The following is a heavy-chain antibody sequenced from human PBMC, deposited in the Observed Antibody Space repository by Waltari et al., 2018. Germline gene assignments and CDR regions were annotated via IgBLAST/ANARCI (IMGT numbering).Heavy chain of an antibody. J-gene: IGHJ4*02. CDR1: GFSFSNAW. V-gene: IGHV3-15*01. CDR2: IRTRTDGGAA. D-gene: IGHD1-26*01. Sequence: EVHLVESGGGLVEPGGSLRLSCAAYGFSFSNAWMSWVRQAPGKGLEWVAYIRTRTDGGAADYAAPVQGRFTISRDDSQNTLYLQMNSLLTEDTAIYYCISPMRWELARDYWGQGTLVTVSS. CDR3: ISPMRWELARDY.